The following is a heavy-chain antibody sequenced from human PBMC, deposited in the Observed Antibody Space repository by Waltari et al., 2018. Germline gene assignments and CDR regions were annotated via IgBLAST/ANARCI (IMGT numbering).Heavy chain of an antibody. D-gene: IGHD7-27*01. Sequence: EVQLVESGGNLVQPGGSVGLSCAASGFIFSDHYMHWVRQAPGKGLEWVGRIRNKVNSYTTEYAASVKGRFSMSRDDSKNSLYLQMNSLKTEDTAVYYCVRDRLGTLDYWGQGTLVTVSP. V-gene: IGHV3-72*01. CDR1: GFIFSDHY. CDR3: VRDRLGTLDY. J-gene: IGHJ4*02. CDR2: IRNKVNSYTT.